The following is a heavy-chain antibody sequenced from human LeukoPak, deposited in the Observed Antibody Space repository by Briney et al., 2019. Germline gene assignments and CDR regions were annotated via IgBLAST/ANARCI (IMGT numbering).Heavy chain of an antibody. V-gene: IGHV4-59*01. CDR1: GGSISSYY. D-gene: IGHD3-3*01. J-gene: IGHJ4*02. CDR2: IYYSGST. CDR3: ARATPNNYDFWSGYPKVFDY. Sequence: SETLSLTCTVSGGSISSYYWSWLRQPPGKGLEWIGYIYYSGSTNYNPSLTSRVTISVDTSKNQFSLKLSSVTAADTAVYYCARATPNNYDFWSGYPKVFDYWGQGTLVTVSS.